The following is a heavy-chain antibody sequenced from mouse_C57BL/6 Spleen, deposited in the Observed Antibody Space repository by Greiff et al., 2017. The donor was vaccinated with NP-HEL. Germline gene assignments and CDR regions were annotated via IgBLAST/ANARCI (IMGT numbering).Heavy chain of an antibody. J-gene: IGHJ4*01. CDR1: GYTFTDYN. Sequence: EVQLVESGPELVKPGASVKIPCKASGYTFTDYNMDWVKQSHGKSLEWIGDINPNNGGTIYNQKFKGKATLTVDKSSSTAYMELRSLTSEDTAVYYCARGLYDGYLYYYAMDYWGQGTSVTVSS. D-gene: IGHD2-3*01. CDR3: ARGLYDGYLYYYAMDY. V-gene: IGHV1-18*01. CDR2: INPNNGGT.